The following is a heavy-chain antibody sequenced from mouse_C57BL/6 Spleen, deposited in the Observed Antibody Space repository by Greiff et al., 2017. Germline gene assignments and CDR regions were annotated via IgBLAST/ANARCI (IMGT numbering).Heavy chain of an antibody. CDR2: IDPHHGGT. CDR3: ARDDYDGAWFAY. CDR1: GYTFTSYW. Sequence: VQLQQPGAELVKPGASVKLSCKASGYTFTSYWMHWVKQRPGRGLEWIGGIDPHHGGTTYNEKFKSKATLTVDKPSSTAYMQLSSLTSEDSAVYYCARDDYDGAWFAYWGTGTLVTVAA. V-gene: IGHV1-72*01. D-gene: IGHD2-4*01. J-gene: IGHJ3*01.